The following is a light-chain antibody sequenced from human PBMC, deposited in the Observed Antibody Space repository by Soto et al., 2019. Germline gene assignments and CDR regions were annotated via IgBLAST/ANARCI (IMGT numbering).Light chain of an antibody. CDR3: QQYGTSSIT. CDR2: GAF. V-gene: IGKV3-15*01. J-gene: IGKJ5*01. Sequence: EIVMTQSPATLSVSPGETATLSCRASQSVSYNLAWYQQKPGQGPRLLIYGAFTRATGIPARFSGSGSGTEFTLTISSLQSEDFAVYYCQQYGTSSITFGQGTRLEI. CDR1: QSVSYN.